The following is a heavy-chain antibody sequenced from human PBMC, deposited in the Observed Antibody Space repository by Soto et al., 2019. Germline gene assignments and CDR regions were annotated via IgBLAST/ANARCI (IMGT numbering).Heavy chain of an antibody. D-gene: IGHD3-10*01. CDR3: ARHGALLWFGELFHDAFDI. CDR1: GVSLSSSGCC. V-gene: IGHV4-39*01. J-gene: IGHJ3*02. Sequence: SETLSVRCTFAGVSLSSSGCCWVWIRPPPGKGLEWIGSIYYSGGTYYNPSLKSRVTICVDTSKNQFSLKLSPVTAADTAVYYCARHGALLWFGELFHDAFDIWGQGTMVTGSS. CDR2: IYYSGGT.